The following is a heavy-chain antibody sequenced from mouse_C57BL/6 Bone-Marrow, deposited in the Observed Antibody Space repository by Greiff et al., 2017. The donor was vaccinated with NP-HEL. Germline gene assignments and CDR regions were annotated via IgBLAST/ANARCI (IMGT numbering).Heavy chain of an antibody. CDR2: IYPGSGST. Sequence: VQLQQPGAELVQPGASVKMSCKASGYTFTSYWITWVKQRPGPGLEWIGDIYPGSGSTNYNEKLKSKATLTVDTSSSTAYTQLSSLTSEDSAVYYCARVLYYYGYMDYWGQGPSVTVSS. CDR3: ARVLYYYGYMDY. V-gene: IGHV1-55*01. J-gene: IGHJ4*01. D-gene: IGHD1-1*01. CDR1: GYTFTSYW.